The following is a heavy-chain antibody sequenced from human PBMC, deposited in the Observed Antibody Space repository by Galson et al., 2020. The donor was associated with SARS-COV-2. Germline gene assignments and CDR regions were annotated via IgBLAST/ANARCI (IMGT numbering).Heavy chain of an antibody. Sequence: ASVKVSCKASGYTFTSYGISWVRQPPGQGLERKGWISAYNGNTNYAQNLQGRVTMTTDTSTSTAYMELRSLRSDDTAVYYCARVLCGWFCGMDVWGQGTTVTVSS. CDR3: ARVLCGWFCGMDV. CDR2: ISAYNGNT. J-gene: IGHJ6*02. CDR1: GYTFTSYG. V-gene: IGHV1-18*04. D-gene: IGHD6-19*01.